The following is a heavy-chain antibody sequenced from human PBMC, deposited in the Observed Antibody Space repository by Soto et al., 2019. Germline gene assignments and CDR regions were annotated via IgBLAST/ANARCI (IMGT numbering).Heavy chain of an antibody. V-gene: IGHV3-49*04. Sequence: GGSLRLSCTFSGFTSDDYDYALTWVRQAPGKGLQWLGLIRGSTYGGTTEYAASVKGRFTISRDESKGITYLQMNSLKTEDTAVYYCSRDGDFYGLDVWGQGTRSPSP. CDR3: SRDGDFYGLDV. CDR1: GFTSDDYDYA. CDR2: IRGSTYGGTT. D-gene: IGHD3-3*01. J-gene: IGHJ6*02.